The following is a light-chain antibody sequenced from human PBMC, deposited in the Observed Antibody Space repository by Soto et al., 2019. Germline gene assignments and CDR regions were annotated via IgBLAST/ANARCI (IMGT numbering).Light chain of an antibody. Sequence: EIVMTQSPATLSVSPGERATLSCRASQSVSSNLAWYQQKPGQAPRLLIYGASTRATGIPARFSGSGSGTEFTLTISSLQSEDFAVSYCQQYNNWPSTWTFGQGTKV. CDR1: QSVSSN. J-gene: IGKJ1*01. CDR2: GAS. CDR3: QQYNNWPSTWT. V-gene: IGKV3-15*01.